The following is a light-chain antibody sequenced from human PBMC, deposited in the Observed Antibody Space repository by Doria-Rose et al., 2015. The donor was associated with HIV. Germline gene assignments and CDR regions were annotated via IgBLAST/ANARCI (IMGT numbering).Light chain of an antibody. CDR1: NIGSKS. CDR3: QVWDSSSDHPV. J-gene: IGLJ2*01. Sequence: SYVLTQPPSVSVAPGKTARITCGRNNIGSKSVHWYQQKPGQAPVKVIYYDSDRPSGIPERFSGSNSGNTATLTISRVEAGDEADYYCQVWDSSSDHPVFGGGTKLTVL. V-gene: IGLV3-21*04. CDR2: YDS.